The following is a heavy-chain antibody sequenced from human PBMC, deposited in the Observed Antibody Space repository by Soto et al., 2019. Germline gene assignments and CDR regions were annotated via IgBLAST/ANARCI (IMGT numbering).Heavy chain of an antibody. CDR2: IYGGGTT. Sequence: EVQLVESGGGLIQPGGSLRLSCAASGFAVSSKYMTWVRQAPGKGLEWVSVIYGGGTTYYADSVKGRFTISRDTSKNPLYLHMNSLIAEDTAVYYCVQTTGWPGFDFWGQGTLVTVSS. D-gene: IGHD6-19*01. CDR1: GFAVSSKY. V-gene: IGHV3-53*01. J-gene: IGHJ4*02. CDR3: VQTTGWPGFDF.